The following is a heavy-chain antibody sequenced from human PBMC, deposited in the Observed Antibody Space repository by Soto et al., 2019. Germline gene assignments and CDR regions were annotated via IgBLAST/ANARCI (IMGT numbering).Heavy chain of an antibody. Sequence: ASVKVSCKASGYTFTSYDINWVRQATGQGLEWMGWMNPNSGNTGYAQKFQGRVTITRNTSISTAYMELSSLRSEDTAVYYCARGPIQLWFDAFDIWGQGTMVTVSS. V-gene: IGHV1-8*01. CDR2: MNPNSGNT. CDR1: GYTFTSYD. CDR3: ARGPIQLWFDAFDI. J-gene: IGHJ3*02. D-gene: IGHD5-18*01.